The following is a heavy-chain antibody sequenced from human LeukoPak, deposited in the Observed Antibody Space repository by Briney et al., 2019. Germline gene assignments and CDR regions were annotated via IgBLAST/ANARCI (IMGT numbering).Heavy chain of an antibody. CDR2: IIPILGIA. D-gene: IGHD5-24*01. CDR1: GGTFSSYT. CDR3: ARDGWGLSDGYNSDY. V-gene: IGHV1-69*04. Sequence: SVKVSCKASGGTFSSYTISWVRQAPEQGLEWMGRIIPILGIANYAQKFQGRVTITADKSTSTAYMELSSLRSEDTAVYYCARDGWGLSDGYNSDYWGQGTLVTVSS. J-gene: IGHJ4*02.